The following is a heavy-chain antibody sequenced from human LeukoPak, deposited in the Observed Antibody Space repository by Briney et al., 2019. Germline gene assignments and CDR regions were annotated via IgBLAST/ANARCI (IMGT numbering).Heavy chain of an antibody. CDR2: FDPEDGET. CDR3: ARSGGSGSYAIFDY. J-gene: IGHJ4*02. D-gene: IGHD3-10*01. V-gene: IGHV1-24*01. Sequence: ASVKVSCKVSGYTLTELSMHWVRQAPGKGLEWMGGFDPEDGETIYAQKFQGRVTMTEDTSTDTAYMELSSLRSEDTAVYYCARSGGSGSYAIFDYWGQGTLVTVSS. CDR1: GYTLTELS.